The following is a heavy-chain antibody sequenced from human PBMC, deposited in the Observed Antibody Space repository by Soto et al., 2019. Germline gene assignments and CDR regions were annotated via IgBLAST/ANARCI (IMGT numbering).Heavy chain of an antibody. D-gene: IGHD6-13*01. CDR3: ARFPPIAAAGTDWFDP. J-gene: IGHJ5*02. V-gene: IGHV4-4*07. CDR1: GGSISSYY. Sequence: SETLSLTCTVSGGSISSYYWSWIRQPAGKGLEWIGRIYTSGSTNYNPSLKSRVTMSVDTSKNQFSLKLSSVTAADTAVYYCARFPPIAAAGTDWFDPWGQGTLVTV. CDR2: IYTSGST.